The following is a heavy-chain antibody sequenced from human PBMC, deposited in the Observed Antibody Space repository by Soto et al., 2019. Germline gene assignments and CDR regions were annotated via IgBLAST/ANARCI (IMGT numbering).Heavy chain of an antibody. D-gene: IGHD2-15*01. V-gene: IGHV1-18*04. CDR1: GYTFNTYL. Sequence: VQLLQSGSEMRKPGASVRISCKASGYTFNTYLISGMSWVRQAPGQVLAWVGWTNAYSGESNNAGKFEGRITPTTDNSTNTVYLELSRLGPDDSAVYFCTRDERQSCGNLGCYHIDYWGQGTLVTVSS. CDR2: TNAYSGES. CDR3: TRDERQSCGNLGCYHIDY. J-gene: IGHJ4*02.